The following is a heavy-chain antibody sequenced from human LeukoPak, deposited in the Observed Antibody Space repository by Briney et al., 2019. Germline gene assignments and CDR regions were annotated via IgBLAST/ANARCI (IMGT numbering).Heavy chain of an antibody. CDR1: GFTFSSSA. CDR2: ISYDGTNK. J-gene: IGHJ3*02. CDR3: ARAPTRDIAAFDI. Sequence: GGSLRLSCAASGFTFSSSAMHWVRQAPGKGLEWVAVISYDGTNKYYADSVKGRFTISRGNSKNTLYLQMNSLRAEDTAVYYCARAPTRDIAAFDIWGQGTMVTVSS. V-gene: IGHV3-30-3*01. D-gene: IGHD1/OR15-1a*01.